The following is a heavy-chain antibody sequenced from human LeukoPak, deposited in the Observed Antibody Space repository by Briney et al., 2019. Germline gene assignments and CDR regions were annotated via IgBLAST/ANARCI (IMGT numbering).Heavy chain of an antibody. CDR3: ARDYLGYYDFWSGLPTPIQDY. Sequence: PGGSLRLSCAASGFTFSSYWMSWVRQAPGKGLEWVANIKQDGSEKYYVDSVKGRFTISRDNAKNSLHLQMNSLRAEDTAVYYCARDYLGYYDFWSGLPTPIQDYWGQGTLVTVSS. J-gene: IGHJ4*02. CDR1: GFTFSSYW. CDR2: IKQDGSEK. D-gene: IGHD3-3*01. V-gene: IGHV3-7*01.